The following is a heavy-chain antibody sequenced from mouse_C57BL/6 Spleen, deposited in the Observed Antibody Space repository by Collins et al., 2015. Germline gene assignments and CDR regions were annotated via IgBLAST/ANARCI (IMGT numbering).Heavy chain of an antibody. V-gene: IGHV1-26*01. CDR1: DYY. CDR3: ARRNDYSFDD. J-gene: IGHJ2*01. CDR2: INPNNGDT. D-gene: IGHD2-4*01. Sequence: DYYMNWVKQSHGKSLEWIGDINPNNGDTTYNQKFKGKATLTLGKSSSTAYMELRSLTSEDSAVFYCARRNDYSFDDWGQGTTLTVSS.